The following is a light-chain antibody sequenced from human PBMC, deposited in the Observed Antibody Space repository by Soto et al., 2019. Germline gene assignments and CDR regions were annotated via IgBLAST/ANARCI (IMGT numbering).Light chain of an antibody. Sequence: EILMTHSPATLSVSPGERATLSCRASQNVRSNLAWYQQKPGQAPRLLIYDASTRATGIPARFTGSGSGTEFTLTIRSLQSEDFAIYYCQQYNNWPLTFGGGTKVEIK. CDR2: DAS. CDR3: QQYNNWPLT. J-gene: IGKJ4*01. CDR1: QNVRSN. V-gene: IGKV3-15*01.